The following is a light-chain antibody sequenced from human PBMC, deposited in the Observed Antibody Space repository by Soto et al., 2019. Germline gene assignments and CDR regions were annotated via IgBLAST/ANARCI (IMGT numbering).Light chain of an antibody. Sequence: QSALTQPASVSGSPGQSITISCTGTSSDVGGSNYVSWYQQHPGKAPKLMIYDVNNRPSGISNRFPGSKSGNTASLTISGLQAEDEADYYCSSYRSGSTLVFGGGTKVTVL. CDR2: DVN. CDR3: SSYRSGSTLV. CDR1: SSDVGGSNY. V-gene: IGLV2-14*03. J-gene: IGLJ2*01.